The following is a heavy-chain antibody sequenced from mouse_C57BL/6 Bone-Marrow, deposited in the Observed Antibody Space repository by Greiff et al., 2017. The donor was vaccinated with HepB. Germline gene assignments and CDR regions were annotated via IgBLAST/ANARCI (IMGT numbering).Heavy chain of an antibody. CDR1: GFNIKNTY. CDR3: ARDYYYGGAY. J-gene: IGHJ3*01. D-gene: IGHD1-1*01. CDR2: IEPASGNT. Sequence: EVMLVESVAELVRPGASVKLSCTASGFNIKNTYMHWGKQRPEQGLEGIGRIEPASGNTKYAPKCQGKATITAATSSNTAYLQLSSLTSEDTAIYYCARDYYYGGAYWGQGTLVTVSA. V-gene: IGHV14-3*01.